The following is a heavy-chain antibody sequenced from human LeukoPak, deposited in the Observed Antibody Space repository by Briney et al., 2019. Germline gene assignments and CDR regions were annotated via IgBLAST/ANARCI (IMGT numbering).Heavy chain of an antibody. V-gene: IGHV4-59*01. CDR3: ARGQISMIRGFDN. CDR2: IYYSGNT. Sequence: KPSETLSLTCTVSGGSISSYYWSWIRQPPGKGLELIGYIYYSGNTNYNPSLKSRVTISIDTSKKQFSLKLTSVTAADTAVDYCARGQISMIRGFDNWGQGTLVTVSS. D-gene: IGHD3-10*01. CDR1: GGSISSYY. J-gene: IGHJ4*02.